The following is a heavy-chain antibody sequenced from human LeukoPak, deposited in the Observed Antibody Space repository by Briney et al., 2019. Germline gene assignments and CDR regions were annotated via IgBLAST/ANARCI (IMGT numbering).Heavy chain of an antibody. Sequence: SVKVSCKASGGTFSSYAISWVRQAPGQGLEWMGGIIPIFGTANYAQKFQGRVTITADESTSTAYMELSSLKSEDTAVYYCARVRFLDSSGSYFDYWGQGALVTVSS. CDR2: IIPIFGTA. V-gene: IGHV1-69*13. D-gene: IGHD3-22*01. CDR3: ARVRFLDSSGSYFDY. CDR1: GGTFSSYA. J-gene: IGHJ4*02.